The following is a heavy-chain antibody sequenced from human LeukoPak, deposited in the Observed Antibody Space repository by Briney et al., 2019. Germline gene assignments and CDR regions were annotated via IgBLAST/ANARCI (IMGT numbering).Heavy chain of an antibody. CDR1: GFTFNNHA. V-gene: IGHV3-23*01. J-gene: IGHJ4*02. CDR2: ISSGGEAT. Sequence: GGSLRLSCAASGFTFNNHAMSWVRQAPGKGLEWVSAISSGGEATKYADSVKGRFTISRDNAKNTLYLQMNSLRAEDTAVYYCAREQGALDSWGQGTLVTVSS. CDR3: AREQGALDS.